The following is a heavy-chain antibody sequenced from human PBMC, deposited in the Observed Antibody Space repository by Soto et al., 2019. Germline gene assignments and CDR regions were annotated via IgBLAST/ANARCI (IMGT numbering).Heavy chain of an antibody. CDR1: GGSISISSYY. V-gene: IGHV4-39*01. J-gene: IGHJ6*02. Sequence: SETLSLTCTVSGGSISISSYYWGWIRQPPGKGLEWIGTISHSGATYYNPPLKSRVTISVDTSKNQFSLKVSSVTAADTAVYYCARRPDYYYYGLDVWGQGNTVTVSS. CDR2: ISHSGAT. CDR3: ARRPDYYYYGLDV.